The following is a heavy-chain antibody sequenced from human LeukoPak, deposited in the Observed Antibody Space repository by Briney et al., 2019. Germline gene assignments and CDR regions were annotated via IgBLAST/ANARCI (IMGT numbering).Heavy chain of an antibody. CDR3: ASLAVAGTLGIDY. CDR1: GGSISSGGYY. J-gene: IGHJ4*02. CDR2: IYYSGST. V-gene: IGHV4-31*03. Sequence: SETLSLTCTVSGGSISSGGYYWSWIRQHPGKGLEWIGYIYYSGSTYYNPSLKSRVTISVDTSKNQFSLKLSSVTAADTAVYYCASLAVAGTLGIDYWGQGTLVTVSS. D-gene: IGHD6-19*01.